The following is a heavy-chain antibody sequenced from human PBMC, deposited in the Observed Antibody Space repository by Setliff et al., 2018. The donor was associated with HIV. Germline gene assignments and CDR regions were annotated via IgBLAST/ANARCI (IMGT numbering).Heavy chain of an antibody. CDR3: ARECVVPAAGRHRWFDP. CDR2: IYYSGST. CDR1: GGSISSGGYY. D-gene: IGHD2-2*01. J-gene: IGHJ5*02. V-gene: IGHV4-31*01. Sequence: LSLTCTVSGGSISSGGYYWSWIRQHPGKGLEWIGYIYYSGSTYYNPSLKGLVTISVDTSKNQFSLKLSSVTAADTAVYYCARECVVPAAGRHRWFDPWGQGTLVTVSS.